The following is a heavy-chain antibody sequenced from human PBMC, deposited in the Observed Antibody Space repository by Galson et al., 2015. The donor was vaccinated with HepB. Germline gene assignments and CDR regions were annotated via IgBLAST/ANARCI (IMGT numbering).Heavy chain of an antibody. CDR2: ISGSGDYT. CDR3: ARHNFASDY. J-gene: IGHJ4*02. D-gene: IGHD1-20*01. V-gene: IGHV3-11*06. Sequence: SLRLSCAASGFSFSEYYMSWIRQAPGKGLECVSYISGSGDYTHHAESVKGRFTISKDNAKNSLYLQMSCLRLEDTAVYYCARHNFASDYWGQGTLVTVSS. CDR1: GFSFSEYY.